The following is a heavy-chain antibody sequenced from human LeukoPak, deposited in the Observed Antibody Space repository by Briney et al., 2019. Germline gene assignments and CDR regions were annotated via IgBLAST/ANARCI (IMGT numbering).Heavy chain of an antibody. V-gene: IGHV4-30-2*01. D-gene: IGHD7-27*01. CDR3: ARENPQTGASVDY. CDR2: IYQSGST. CDR1: GGSISSGGYH. J-gene: IGHJ4*02. Sequence: SETLSLTCTVSGGSISSGGYHWSWIRQPPGKGLEWIGYIYQSGSTYYNPSLKSRVTISVDRFKNQFSLKLSSVTAADTAVYYCARENPQTGASVDYWGQGTLVTVSS.